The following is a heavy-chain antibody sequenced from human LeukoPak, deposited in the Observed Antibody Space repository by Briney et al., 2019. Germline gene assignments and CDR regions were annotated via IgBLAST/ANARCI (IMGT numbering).Heavy chain of an antibody. V-gene: IGHV4-34*01. CDR2: INHSGST. CDR1: GGSFSGYY. CDR3: ARARRYYYGSGSHFDY. Sequence: SETLSLTCAVYGGSFSGYYWSWIRQPPGKGLEWIGEINHSGSTNYIPSLKSRVTISVDTSKNQFSPKLSSVTAADTAVYYCARARRYYYGSGSHFDYWGQGTLVTVSS. J-gene: IGHJ4*02. D-gene: IGHD3-10*01.